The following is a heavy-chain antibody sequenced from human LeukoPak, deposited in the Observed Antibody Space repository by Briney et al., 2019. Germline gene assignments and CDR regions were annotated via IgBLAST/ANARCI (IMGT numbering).Heavy chain of an antibody. Sequence: GGSLRLSCAASGFTFSDYAMHWVRQAPGKGLEWVAVLSYGGTNKYYADSVKGRFTISRDNSKNTLYLQMNSLGADDTAVYYCAKGNWRYFDYWGQGTLVTVSS. V-gene: IGHV3-30-3*01. D-gene: IGHD1-1*01. J-gene: IGHJ4*02. CDR1: GFTFSDYA. CDR3: AKGNWRYFDY. CDR2: LSYGGTNK.